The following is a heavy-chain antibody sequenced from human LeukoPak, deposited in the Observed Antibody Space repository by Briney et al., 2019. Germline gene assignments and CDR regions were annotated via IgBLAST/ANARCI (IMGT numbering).Heavy chain of an antibody. Sequence: GGSLRLSCTASGFTFGGYAMSWSRQAPGKGLEWVCFIRSKAYGGITEYAVSVKGRFHISSDDSKSIAYLQMNGLKSEDTAVYYCTRVHSYGLYWGQGTLVTVSS. D-gene: IGHD5-18*01. CDR3: TRVHSYGLY. V-gene: IGHV3-49*03. CDR2: IRSKAYGGIT. J-gene: IGHJ4*02. CDR1: GFTFGGYA.